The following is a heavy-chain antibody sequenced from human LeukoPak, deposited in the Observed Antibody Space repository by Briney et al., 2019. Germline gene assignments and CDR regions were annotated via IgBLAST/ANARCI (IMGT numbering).Heavy chain of an antibody. CDR1: GGAISTYY. D-gene: IGHD6-19*01. CDR2: IYYSGSA. CDR3: AGRSRSAWYYDY. J-gene: IGHJ4*02. V-gene: IGHV4-59*01. Sequence: SETLSLTCTVSGGAISTYYWSWIRQPPGKGLEWIGYIYYSGSATYNPSLKSRVTISLNTSKNQFSLKLSSVTAADTALYYCAGRSRSAWYYDYWGQGTLVIVSS.